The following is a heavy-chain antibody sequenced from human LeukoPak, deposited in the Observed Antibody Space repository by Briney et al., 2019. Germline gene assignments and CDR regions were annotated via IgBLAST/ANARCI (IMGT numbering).Heavy chain of an antibody. V-gene: IGHV3-23*01. CDR3: AKDISVGRSHH. CDR1: GFTFSNYA. Sequence: GGSLRLSCAASGFTFSNYALSWVRQAPGKGLEWVSSISDSGRTYYADSVKGRFTISRDNSKNTLYLQMNSVRAEDTALYYCAKDISVGRSHHWGQGTLVTVSS. D-gene: IGHD4-23*01. J-gene: IGHJ1*01. CDR2: ISDSGRT.